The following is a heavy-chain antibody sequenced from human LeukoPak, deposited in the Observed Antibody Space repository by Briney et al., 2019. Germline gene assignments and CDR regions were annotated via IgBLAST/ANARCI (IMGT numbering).Heavy chain of an antibody. CDR2: ISYDGSNK. CDR3: ARDIRYSGFGPDY. Sequence: GGSLRLSCAASGFTFSSYAMHWVRQAPGKGLEWVAVISYDGSNKYYADSVKGRFTISRDNAKNSLYLQMNSLRVEDTAVYYCARDIRYSGFGPDYWGQGTLVTVSS. CDR1: GFTFSSYA. D-gene: IGHD1-26*01. J-gene: IGHJ4*02. V-gene: IGHV3-30-3*01.